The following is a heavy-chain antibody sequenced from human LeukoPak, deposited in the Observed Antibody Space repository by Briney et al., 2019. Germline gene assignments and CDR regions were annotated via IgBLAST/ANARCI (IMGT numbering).Heavy chain of an antibody. CDR3: AKGSRGYSYGFGLSGNLD. CDR1: GFTFSSYE. CDR2: ISSSGSTI. V-gene: IGHV3-48*03. D-gene: IGHD5-18*01. Sequence: GGSLRLSCAASGFTFSSYEMNWVRQAPGKGLEWVSYISSSGSTIYYADSVKGRFTISRDNAKNSLYLQMNSLRAEDTAVYYCAKGSRGYSYGFGLSGNLDWGQGTLVTVSP. J-gene: IGHJ4*02.